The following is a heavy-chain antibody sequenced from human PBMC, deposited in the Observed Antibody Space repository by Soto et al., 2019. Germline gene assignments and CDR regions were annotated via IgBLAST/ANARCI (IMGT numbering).Heavy chain of an antibody. D-gene: IGHD3-22*01. Sequence: QVQLQESGPGLVKPSGTLSLTCAVSGGSISSSNWWSWVRQPPGKGLEWIGEIYHSGSTNYNPSPQRRDTMSIDKSTYQFSLKLSSVTAADTGVYYCARTEGYSDSSGPWFAPGGQGTLVTVSS. V-gene: IGHV4-4*02. CDR3: ARTEGYSDSSGPWFAP. CDR1: GGSISSSNW. J-gene: IGHJ5*02. CDR2: IYHSGST.